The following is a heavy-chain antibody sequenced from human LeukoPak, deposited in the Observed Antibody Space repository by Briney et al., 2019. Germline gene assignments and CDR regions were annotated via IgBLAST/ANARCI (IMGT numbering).Heavy chain of an antibody. CDR1: GFTFSSYG. Sequence: PGRTLRLSCAASGFTFSSYGMHWVRQASGKGLEWGAVISYDGSNKYYADSVKGRFTISRDNSKNTLYLQMNSLRAEDTAVYYCAKEGGYYDILSNPYYFDYWGQGTLVTVSS. CDR2: ISYDGSNK. D-gene: IGHD3-9*01. CDR3: AKEGGYYDILSNPYYFDY. V-gene: IGHV3-30*18. J-gene: IGHJ4*02.